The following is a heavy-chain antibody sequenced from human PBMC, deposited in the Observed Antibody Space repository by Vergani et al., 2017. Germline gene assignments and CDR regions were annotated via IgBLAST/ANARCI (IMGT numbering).Heavy chain of an antibody. CDR2: IYMNGNT. D-gene: IGHD2-2*01. J-gene: IGHJ3*01. CDR3: ARMTHCSGTTCPGAFDL. V-gene: IGHV4-4*07. CDR1: GGSISSYY. Sequence: QVQLQESGPGLVKPSETLSLTCTVSGGSISSYYWSWIRQPAGKGLEWIGRIYMNGNTNYNPSLKSRVAVSVDTSKNQFSLKLTSVTAAGTAIYYCARMTHCSGTTCPGAFDLWGQGTMVTVSA.